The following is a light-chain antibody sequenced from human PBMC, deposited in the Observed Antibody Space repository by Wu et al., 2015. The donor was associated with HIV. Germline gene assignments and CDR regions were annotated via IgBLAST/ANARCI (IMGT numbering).Light chain of an antibody. CDR3: QYYRNWQWM. Sequence: EIVMTQSPDILSVSPGERATLSCRASQTISNNLAWYQQKPGQAPRLLIYTASVRATGVPARFSGSGSGTEFTLTISSLQSEDFAVYFCQYYRNWQWMFGQGTKV. V-gene: IGKV3-15*01. CDR2: TAS. J-gene: IGKJ1*01. CDR1: QTISNN.